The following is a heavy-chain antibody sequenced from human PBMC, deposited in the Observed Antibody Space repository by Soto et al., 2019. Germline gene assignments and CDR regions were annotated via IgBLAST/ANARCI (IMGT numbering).Heavy chain of an antibody. Sequence: SWVRQAPGQGLEWMGGIIPIFGTANYAQKFQGRVTVTADESTSTAYMELRSLRSDDTAVYYCASLDSSGYYFDYWGQGTLVTVSS. V-gene: IGHV1-69*01. D-gene: IGHD3-22*01. CDR3: ASLDSSGYYFDY. CDR2: IIPIFGTA. J-gene: IGHJ4*02.